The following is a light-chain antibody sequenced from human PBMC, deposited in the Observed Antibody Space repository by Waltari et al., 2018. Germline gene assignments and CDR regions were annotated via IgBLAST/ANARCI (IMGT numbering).Light chain of an antibody. Sequence: DIQMTQFPPSVSASVGDRVAITCRASQGISSRLAWYQQKPGTAPKLLIYAASSLQSGVPSRFSGSGSGTDFTLTINSLEPEDFATYYCQQSNSFPQTFGQGTKVEIK. CDR1: QGISSR. J-gene: IGKJ1*01. CDR3: QQSNSFPQT. V-gene: IGKV1-12*01. CDR2: AAS.